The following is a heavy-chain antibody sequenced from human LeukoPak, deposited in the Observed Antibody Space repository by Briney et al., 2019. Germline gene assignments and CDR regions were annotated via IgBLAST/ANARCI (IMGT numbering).Heavy chain of an antibody. D-gene: IGHD4-17*01. V-gene: IGHV3-30*02. Sequence: GGSLRLSCAASGFTFSTCAMHWVRQAPGKGLEWVSAIRSDGSNEWYVDSVKGRFTISRDNSENTLFLQMSSLRTEDTAVYYCAKLETTVTTKPQDYWGQGTLVTVSS. CDR2: IRSDGSNE. CDR3: AKLETTVTTKPQDY. CDR1: GFTFSTCA. J-gene: IGHJ4*02.